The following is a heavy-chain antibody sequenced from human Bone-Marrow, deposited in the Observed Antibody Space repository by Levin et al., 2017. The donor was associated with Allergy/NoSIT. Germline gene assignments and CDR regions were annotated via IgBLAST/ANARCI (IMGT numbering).Heavy chain of an antibody. CDR1: GFTFSSSG. CDR2: VSGSGGST. Sequence: LSLTCAASGFTFSSSGMSWVRQAPGKGLEWVSAVSGSGGSTYYADSVKGRFTISRDNSKSTLDLQMNNLRAEDTAVYYCAKQGSSWYYFDFWGQGTLATVSS. D-gene: IGHD6-13*01. J-gene: IGHJ4*02. V-gene: IGHV3-23*01. CDR3: AKQGSSWYYFDF.